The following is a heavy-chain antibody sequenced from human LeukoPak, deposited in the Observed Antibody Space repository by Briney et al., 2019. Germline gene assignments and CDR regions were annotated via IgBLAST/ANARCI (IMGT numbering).Heavy chain of an antibody. CDR2: ISAYNGNT. CDR3: ATSVIDTAMVDFNYLDY. CDR1: GYTFTSYG. J-gene: IGHJ4*02. Sequence: ASVKVSCKASGYTFTSYGISWVRQAPGQGLEWMGWISAYNGNTNYAQKLQGRVTMTTDTSTSTAYMELRSLRSDGTAVYYCATSVIDTAMVDFNYLDYWGQGTLVTVSS. D-gene: IGHD5-18*01. V-gene: IGHV1-18*01.